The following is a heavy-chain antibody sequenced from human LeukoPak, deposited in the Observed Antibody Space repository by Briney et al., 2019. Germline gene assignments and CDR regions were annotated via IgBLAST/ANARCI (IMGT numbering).Heavy chain of an antibody. CDR3: ARGREGRDGYKSGFGD. CDR2: IYPGDSET. CDR1: GYTFTSYW. Sequence: GESLQISCQASGYTFTSYWIGWVRQMPGKGLEWMGIIYPGDSETIYSPSFQGQVTISADKSITTAYLQWSSLKASDTAMYYCARGREGRDGYKSGFGDRGQGTLVTVS. D-gene: IGHD5-24*01. V-gene: IGHV5-51*01. J-gene: IGHJ4*02.